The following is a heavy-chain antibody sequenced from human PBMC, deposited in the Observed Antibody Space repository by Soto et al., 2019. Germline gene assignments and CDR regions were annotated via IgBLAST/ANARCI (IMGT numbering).Heavy chain of an antibody. CDR3: VRGGGGGLFDP. CDR1: GFTFCDSY. CDR2: IRPGSRYP. Sequence: QVQLVESGGGLVPPGGSLRLSCAGSGFTFCDSYMSWIRQAPGKGLEWLSYIRPGSRYPAYADSVKGRFTISRDNAKRSLYLQMMSLTAEDTAIYYCVRGGGGGLFDPWGQGTMVTVSS. V-gene: IGHV3-11*06. J-gene: IGHJ5*02. D-gene: IGHD2-15*01.